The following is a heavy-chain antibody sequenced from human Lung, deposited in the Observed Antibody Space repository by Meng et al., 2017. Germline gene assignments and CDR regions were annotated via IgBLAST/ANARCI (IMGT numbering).Heavy chain of an antibody. D-gene: IGHD1-26*01. CDR3: ARFDISSSGRGDY. Sequence: QVWLQDSGPSVVTPPWPLALTGVGSGGSITSSTWWSWVRQTPGKGLEWFGKIFHSGSTNYNPPLESRVTISVDKSKNQFSLKVYSVTAADTATYYCARFDISSSGRGDYWGQGILVTVSS. CDR1: GGSITSSTW. CDR2: IFHSGST. V-gene: IGHV4-4*03. J-gene: IGHJ4*02.